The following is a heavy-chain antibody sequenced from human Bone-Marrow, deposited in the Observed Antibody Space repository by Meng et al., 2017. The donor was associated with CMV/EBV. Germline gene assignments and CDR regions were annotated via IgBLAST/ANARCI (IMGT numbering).Heavy chain of an antibody. CDR2: INPNSGGT. V-gene: IGHV1-2*02. CDR1: GYIFTGYY. Sequence: ASVKVSCKASGYIFTGYYLHWVRQAPGQGLEWMGWINPNSGGTNYAQKFQGRVTMTRDTSISTAYMELSRLRSDDTAVYYCARGHVSGGSGYASSGVGDDWGHGTLVTVSS. CDR3: ARGHVSGGSGYASSGVGDD. D-gene: IGHD5-12*01. J-gene: IGHJ4*01.